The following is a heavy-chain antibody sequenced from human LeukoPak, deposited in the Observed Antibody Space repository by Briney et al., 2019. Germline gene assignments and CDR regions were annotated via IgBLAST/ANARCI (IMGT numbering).Heavy chain of an antibody. J-gene: IGHJ6*03. Sequence: SETLTLTCTVSGGSISSSSYYWAWIRQPPGKGLEWIGSIHYSGSTYYNPSLQSRVTISIDTSKNQFSLKLRFVTAADTAVYYCARVRCSGGSCPYYYYYYYMDVWGKGTTVTVSS. V-gene: IGHV4-39*07. CDR3: ARVRCSGGSCPYYYYYYYMDV. CDR1: GGSISSSSYY. CDR2: IHYSGST. D-gene: IGHD2-15*01.